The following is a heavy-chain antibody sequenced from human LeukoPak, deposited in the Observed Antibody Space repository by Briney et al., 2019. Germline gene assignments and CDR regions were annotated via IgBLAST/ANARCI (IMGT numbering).Heavy chain of an antibody. J-gene: IGHJ4*02. CDR1: EFTFNNYA. CDR3: ARRHYDSSGYYSLDY. D-gene: IGHD3-22*01. V-gene: IGHV3-21*01. Sequence: GGSLRLSCAASEFTFNNYAVNWVRHAPGKGLEWVSSIISSSSYIYYADSVNGRFTISRDNAKNSLYLQMNSLRAEDTAVYYCARRHYDSSGYYSLDYWGQGTLVTVSS. CDR2: IISSSSYI.